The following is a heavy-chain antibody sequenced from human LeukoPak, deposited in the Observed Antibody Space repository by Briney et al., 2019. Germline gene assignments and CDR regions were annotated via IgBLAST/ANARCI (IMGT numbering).Heavy chain of an antibody. CDR1: GYTLTELS. CDR3: ATCRDLRWCDAFDI. V-gene: IGHV1-24*01. D-gene: IGHD4-23*01. J-gene: IGHJ3*02. CDR2: FDPEDGET. Sequence: ASVKVSCKVSGYTLTELSMHWVRQAPGKGLEWMGGFDPEDGETIYAQKSQGRVTMTEDTSTDTAYMELSSLRSEDTAVYYCATCRDLRWCDAFDIWGQGTMVTVSS.